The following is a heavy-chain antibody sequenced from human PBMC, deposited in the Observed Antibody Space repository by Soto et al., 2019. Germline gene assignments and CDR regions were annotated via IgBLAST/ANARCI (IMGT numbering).Heavy chain of an antibody. Sequence: GGSLRLSCAASGFTFSSYWMSWVRQAPGKGLEWVANIKQDGSEKYYVDSVKGRFTISRDNAKNSLYLQMNSLRAEDTAVYYCARDLKIRSGDSSGLFDYWGQGTLVTVSS. CDR3: ARDLKIRSGDSSGLFDY. CDR1: GFTFSSYW. J-gene: IGHJ4*02. CDR2: IKQDGSEK. V-gene: IGHV3-7*01. D-gene: IGHD6-19*01.